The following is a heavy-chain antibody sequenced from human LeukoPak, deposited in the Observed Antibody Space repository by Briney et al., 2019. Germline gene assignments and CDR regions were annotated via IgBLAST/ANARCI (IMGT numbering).Heavy chain of an antibody. D-gene: IGHD2-2*01. V-gene: IGHV3-11*01. CDR3: AKEPREYCSSTSCPNWFDS. J-gene: IGHJ5*01. CDR2: ISSSGSTI. Sequence: GGSLRLSCAASGFTFSDYYMSWIRQAPGKGLEWVSYISSSGSTIYYANSVKGRFTISRDNAKNSLYLQMNSLRAEDTAVYYCAKEPREYCSSTSCPNWFDSWGQGTLVTVSS. CDR1: GFTFSDYY.